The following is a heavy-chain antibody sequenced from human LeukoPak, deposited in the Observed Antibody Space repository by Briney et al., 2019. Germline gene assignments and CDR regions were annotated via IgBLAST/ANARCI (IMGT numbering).Heavy chain of an antibody. D-gene: IGHD6-13*01. Sequence: GGSLRLSCAASGFTFSSYGMHWVRQAPGKGLEWVAFIRYDGSNKYYADSVKGRFTISRDNSKNTLYLQMNSLRAEDTAVYYCAEDGGDSSSWYLVGTYYYYYMDVWGKGTTVTISS. CDR2: IRYDGSNK. CDR1: GFTFSSYG. V-gene: IGHV3-30*02. CDR3: AEDGGDSSSWYLVGTYYYYYMDV. J-gene: IGHJ6*03.